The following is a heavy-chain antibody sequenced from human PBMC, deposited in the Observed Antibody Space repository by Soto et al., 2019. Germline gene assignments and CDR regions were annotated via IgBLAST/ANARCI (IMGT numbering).Heavy chain of an antibody. J-gene: IGHJ5*02. Sequence: PSETLSLTCTVSGVSISSYYWSWIRQPPGKGLEWIGYIYYSGSTNYNPSLKSRVTISVDTSKNQFSLKLSSVTAADTAVYYCAALWSGSRNWFDPWGQGTLVTVSS. CDR2: IYYSGST. CDR1: GVSISSYY. CDR3: AALWSGSRNWFDP. D-gene: IGHD3-3*01. V-gene: IGHV4-59*01.